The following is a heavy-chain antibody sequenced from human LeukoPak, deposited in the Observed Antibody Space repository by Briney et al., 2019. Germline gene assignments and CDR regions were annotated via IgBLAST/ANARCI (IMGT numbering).Heavy chain of an antibody. J-gene: IGHJ6*03. CDR3: TRGPLPPYSRRWFYYFYMDV. CDR1: GFTFGDYA. CDR2: IRSKACGGTT. Sequence: GGSLRLSCTASGFTFGDYAMNWVRQAPGKGLEWVGFIRSKACGGTTEYAASVKGRFTISRDDSKSIAYLQMNSLKTEDTAVYYCTRGPLPPYSRRWFYYFYMDVWGKGTTVTVSS. V-gene: IGHV3-49*04. D-gene: IGHD6-13*01.